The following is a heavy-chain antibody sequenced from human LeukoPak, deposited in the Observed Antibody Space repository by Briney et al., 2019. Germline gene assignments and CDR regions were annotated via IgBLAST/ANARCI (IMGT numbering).Heavy chain of an antibody. CDR1: GFTFSSYA. J-gene: IGHJ4*02. CDR3: AGTTMIVVVPTSDY. V-gene: IGHV3-23*01. CDR2: ISGSGGST. Sequence: GGSLRLSCAASGFTFSSYAMSWVRQAPGKGLEWDSAISGSGGSTYYADSVKGRFTISRDNSKNTLYLQMNSLRAEDTAVYYCAGTTMIVVVPTSDYWGQGTPVTVSS. D-gene: IGHD3-22*01.